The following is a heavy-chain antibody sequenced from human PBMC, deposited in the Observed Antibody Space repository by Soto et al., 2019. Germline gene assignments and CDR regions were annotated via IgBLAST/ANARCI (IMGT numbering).Heavy chain of an antibody. J-gene: IGHJ6*03. CDR2: MNPNSGNT. CDR3: ARFGDPRAYYDFWSGYYGSDYYYYMDV. V-gene: IGHV1-8*01. Sequence: ASVKVSCKASGYTFTSYDINWVRQATGQGLEWMGWMNPNSGNTGYAQKFQGRVTMTRNTSISTAYMELSSLRSEDTAVYYCARFGDPRAYYDFWSGYYGSDYYYYMDVWGKGTTVTVSS. CDR1: GYTFTSYD. D-gene: IGHD3-3*01.